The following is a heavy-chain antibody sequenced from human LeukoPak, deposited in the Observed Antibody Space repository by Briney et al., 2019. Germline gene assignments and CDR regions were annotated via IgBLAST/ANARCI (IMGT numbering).Heavy chain of an antibody. J-gene: IGHJ6*02. Sequence: SETLSLTCTVSGGSISSYYWSWIRQPPGKGLEWIGYIYYSGSTNYNPSPKSRVTISVDTSKNQFSLKLSSVTAADTAVYYCAMTNYDFWSGYGTHLYGMDVWGQGTTVTVSS. D-gene: IGHD3-3*01. CDR3: AMTNYDFWSGYGTHLYGMDV. CDR1: GGSISSYY. V-gene: IGHV4-59*01. CDR2: IYYSGST.